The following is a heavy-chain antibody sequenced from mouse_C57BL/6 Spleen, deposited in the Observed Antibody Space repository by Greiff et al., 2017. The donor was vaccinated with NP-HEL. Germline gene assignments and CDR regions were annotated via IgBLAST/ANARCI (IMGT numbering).Heavy chain of an antibody. CDR2: IDPETGGT. D-gene: IGHD2-12*01. CDR3: TREYYIAMDY. CDR1: GYTFTDYE. V-gene: IGHV1-15*01. Sequence: QVQLQQSGAELVRPGASVTLSCKASGYTFTDYEMHWVKQTPVHGLEWIGAIDPETGGTAYNQKFKGKAILTADKSSSTAYMELRSLTSEDSAVYYCTREYYIAMDYWGQGTSVTVSS. J-gene: IGHJ4*01.